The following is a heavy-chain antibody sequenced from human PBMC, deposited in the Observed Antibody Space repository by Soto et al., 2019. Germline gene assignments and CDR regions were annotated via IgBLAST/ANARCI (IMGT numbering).Heavy chain of an antibody. CDR3: AREGSYRGSYSDY. CDR1: GFTFSSYG. D-gene: IGHD1-26*01. CDR2: IWYDGSNK. J-gene: IGHJ4*02. V-gene: IGHV3-33*01. Sequence: QVQLVESGGGVVQPGRSLRLSCAASGFTFSSYGMHWVRQAPGPGPEGVAVIWYDGSNKYYADSVKGRFTISRDNSKNARYLGMNGRRAEDTAVYYCAREGSYRGSYSDYWGQGTLVTVSS.